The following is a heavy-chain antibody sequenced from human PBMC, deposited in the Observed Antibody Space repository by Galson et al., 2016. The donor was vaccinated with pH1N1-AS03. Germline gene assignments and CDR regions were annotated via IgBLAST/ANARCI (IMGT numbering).Heavy chain of an antibody. CDR3: ARDRQLWPHYYPLDV. D-gene: IGHD3-22*01. Sequence: ETLSLTCSVSGAPITSGSHYWTWIRQLPGKGLEWVGYIYYSGTTKFNPSLATRVTMSVDRSKSQFSLNLMSVTAAGTAVYYCARDRQLWPHYYPLDVWGQGTTVTVSS. V-gene: IGHV4-61*01. CDR2: IYYSGTT. J-gene: IGHJ6*02. CDR1: GAPITSGSHY.